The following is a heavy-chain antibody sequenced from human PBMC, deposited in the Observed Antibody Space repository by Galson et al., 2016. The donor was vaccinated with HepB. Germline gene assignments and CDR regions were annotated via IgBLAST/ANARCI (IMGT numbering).Heavy chain of an antibody. CDR2: ISKDGSDD. CDR1: GFNLNNYV. V-gene: IGHV3-30*03. J-gene: IGHJ5*02. D-gene: IGHD3-3*01. CDR3: ARDAGTIFDVRNYHFDQ. Sequence: SLRLFCASSGFNLNNYVIHWVRQAPGKGLEWVTIISKDGSDDRYVDSVKGRFTISRDNSKNTVFLHLDSLGTEDTGVYYCARDAGTIFDVRNYHFDQWGQGTLVSVSS.